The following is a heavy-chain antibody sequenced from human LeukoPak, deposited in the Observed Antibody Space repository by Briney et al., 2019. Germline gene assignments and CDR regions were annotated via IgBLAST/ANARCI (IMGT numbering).Heavy chain of an antibody. CDR1: GFTFSSYA. J-gene: IGHJ5*02. CDR2: ISGSGGST. D-gene: IGHD3-22*01. Sequence: PGGSLRLSCAASGFTFSSYAMSWVRQAPGKGLKWVSAISGSGGSTYYADSVKGRFTISRDNSKNTLYLQMNSLRAEDTAVYYCAKDPYYYDSSGYNWFDPWGQGTLVTVSS. CDR3: AKDPYYYDSSGYNWFDP. V-gene: IGHV3-23*01.